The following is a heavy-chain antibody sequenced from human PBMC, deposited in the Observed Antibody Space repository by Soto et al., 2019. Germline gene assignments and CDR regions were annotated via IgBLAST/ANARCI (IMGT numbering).Heavy chain of an antibody. CDR3: ARNWGEK. D-gene: IGHD3-16*01. CDR2: ISDTVSST. V-gene: IGHV3-23*01. J-gene: IGHJ4*02. Sequence: EVQLLESGGGLVQPGGSLRLSCAASGFSFSTYTMSWVRQAPGKGLEWVSGISDTVSSTYYADSVKGRFTISRDNSKNTLYLQMTSLRADDTAVYYCARNWGEKWGQGTLVTVSS. CDR1: GFSFSTYT.